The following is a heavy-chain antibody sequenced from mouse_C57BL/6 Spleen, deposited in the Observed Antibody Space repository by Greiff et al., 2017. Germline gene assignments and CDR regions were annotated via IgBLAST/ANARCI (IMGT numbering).Heavy chain of an antibody. CDR1: GFNIKDYY. V-gene: IGHV14-2*01. CDR3: ARQLRLQGIDY. CDR2: IDPEDGET. D-gene: IGHD3-2*02. J-gene: IGHJ2*01. Sequence: EVQLQQSGAELVKPGASVKLSCTASGFNIKDYYMHWVKQRTEQGLEWIGRIDPEDGETKYASKFQGKATITADPSSNTAYLQLSSLTSEDTAVYYCARQLRLQGIDYWCQGTTHTVSS.